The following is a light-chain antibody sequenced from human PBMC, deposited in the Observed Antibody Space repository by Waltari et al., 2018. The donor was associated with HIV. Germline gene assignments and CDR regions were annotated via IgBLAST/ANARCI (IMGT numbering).Light chain of an antibody. CDR3: QSHDDFVGSRE. CDR2: AGN. CDR1: TSNIGAAYD. V-gene: IGLV1-40*01. Sequence: QSALTQPPSVSGAPGQTVTISCTGTTSNIGAAYDVHWYQQFPGGATRLLISAGNKRTAGFPPRFSVSKSGNSASLTSTGLQADDEAEYYCQSHDDFVGSREFGGG. J-gene: IGLJ2*01.